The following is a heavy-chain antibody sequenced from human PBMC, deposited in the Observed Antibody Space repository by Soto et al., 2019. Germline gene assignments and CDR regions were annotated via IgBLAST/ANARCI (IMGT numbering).Heavy chain of an antibody. V-gene: IGHV3-23*01. D-gene: IGHD4-17*01. CDR1: GFTFSSYA. Sequence: GGSLRLSCAASGFTFSSYAMSWVRQAPGKGLEWVSAISGSGGSTYYADSVKGRFTISRDNSKNTLYLQMNSLRAEDTAVYYCAKGDHGGDYYYYGMDVWGQGTTVTVSS. J-gene: IGHJ6*02. CDR2: ISGSGGST. CDR3: AKGDHGGDYYYYGMDV.